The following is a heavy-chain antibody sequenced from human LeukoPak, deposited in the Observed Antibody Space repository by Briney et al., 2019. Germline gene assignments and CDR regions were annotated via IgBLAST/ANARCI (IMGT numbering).Heavy chain of an antibody. CDR1: GDSVSSNGVA. Sequence: SQTLSLTCAISGDSVSSNGVAWNWIRQFPSRGLEWLGFTYYTSKSFNNYAVSVKGRITISPDISKNQFSLQLNSVTPEDTAVYYCARGAWRSFDYWGQGTLVTVTS. J-gene: IGHJ4*02. CDR2: TYYTSKSFN. V-gene: IGHV6-1*01. CDR3: ARGAWRSFDY.